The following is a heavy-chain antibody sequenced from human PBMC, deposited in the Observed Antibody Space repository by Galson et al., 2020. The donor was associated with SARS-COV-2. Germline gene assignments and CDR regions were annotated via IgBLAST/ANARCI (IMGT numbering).Heavy chain of an antibody. D-gene: IGHD3-3*01. CDR1: GFTFSSYG. V-gene: IGHV3-30*18. J-gene: IGHJ6*02. Sequence: GESLKISCAASGFTFSSYGMHWVRQAPGKGLEWVAVISYDGSNKYYADSVKGRFTISRDNSKNTLYLQMNSLRAEDTAVYYCAKDLGYYDFWSGYLPSNTYYYYYYGMDVWGQGTTVTVSS. CDR2: ISYDGSNK. CDR3: AKDLGYYDFWSGYLPSNTYYYYYYGMDV.